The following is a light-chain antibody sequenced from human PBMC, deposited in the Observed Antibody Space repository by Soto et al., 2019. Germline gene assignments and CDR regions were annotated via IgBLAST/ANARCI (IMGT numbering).Light chain of an antibody. CDR3: SSYISTSTLNV. CDR1: SSDVGGYNY. V-gene: IGLV2-14*03. Sequence: QSVLTQPASVSGSPGHSITISCSGTSSDVGGYNYVSWYQQHPGKAPKLMIYDVSKRPSGVSNRFSGSKSGNTASLTISGLQAEDEADYYCSSYISTSTLNVFGTGTKLTVL. J-gene: IGLJ1*01. CDR2: DVS.